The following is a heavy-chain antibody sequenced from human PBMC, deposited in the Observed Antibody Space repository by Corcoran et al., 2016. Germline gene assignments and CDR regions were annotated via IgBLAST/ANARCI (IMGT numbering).Heavy chain of an antibody. D-gene: IGHD6-13*01. CDR2: INPSGGST. CDR3: ARVGGAEGQHLERDAFDI. J-gene: IGHJ3*02. V-gene: IGHV1-46*02. CDR1: GYTFNRYY. Sequence: QVHLVQSGAEVKKPGASVKVSCKASGYTFNRYYMHWVRQAPGQGLEWMGIINPSGGSTSYAQKMQGRVTMTRDASTSTVYMELSSLRYEDTAVYYCARVGGAEGQHLERDAFDIWGQGTMVTVSS.